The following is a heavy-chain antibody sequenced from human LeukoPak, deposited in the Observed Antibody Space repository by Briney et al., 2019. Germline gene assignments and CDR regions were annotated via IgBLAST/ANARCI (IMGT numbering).Heavy chain of an antibody. CDR2: IIPIFGTA. Sequence: SVKVSCKASGGTFSSYAISWVRQAPGQGLEWMGGIIPIFGTANYAQKFQGRVTITADKSTSTAYMELSSLRSEDTAVYYCASRGYSYGQKYYFDYWGQGTLVTVSS. D-gene: IGHD5-18*01. CDR1: GGTFSSYA. V-gene: IGHV1-69*06. J-gene: IGHJ4*02. CDR3: ASRGYSYGQKYYFDY.